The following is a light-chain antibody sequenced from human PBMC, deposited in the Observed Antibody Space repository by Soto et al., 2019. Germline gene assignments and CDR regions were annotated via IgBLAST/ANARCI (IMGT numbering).Light chain of an antibody. CDR2: DVS. CDR3: SSYTSSSSLYV. CDR1: SSDVGGYNY. V-gene: IGLV2-14*01. J-gene: IGLJ1*01. Sequence: QSVLTQPASLSGSPGQSITISCTGTSSDVGGYNYVSWYQQHPGKAPKFMIYDVSNRPSGVSNRFSGSKSGNTASLTISGLQAEDEADYYCSSYTSSSSLYVFGTGTKVTVL.